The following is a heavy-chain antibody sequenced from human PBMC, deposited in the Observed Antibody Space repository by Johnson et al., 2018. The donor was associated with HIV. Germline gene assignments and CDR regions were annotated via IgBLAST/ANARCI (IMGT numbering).Heavy chain of an antibody. V-gene: IGHV3-66*01. CDR3: ARGSSGSFDL. J-gene: IGHJ3*01. Sequence: VQLVESGGGLVQPGGSLRLSCAVSGYSVTGYNMNWVRQAPVKGLEWVSVIYTGSDSTSSTDSVKDRFTNSRDSSQNAVYLKMSSLRAEDTALYHCARGSSGSFDLWGRGTMVTVSS. CDR2: IYTGSDST. CDR1: GYSVTGYN. D-gene: IGHD6-6*01.